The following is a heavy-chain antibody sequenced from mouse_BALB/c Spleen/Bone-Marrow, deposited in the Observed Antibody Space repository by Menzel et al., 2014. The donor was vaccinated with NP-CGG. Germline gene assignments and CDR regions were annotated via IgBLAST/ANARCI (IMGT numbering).Heavy chain of an antibody. CDR2: IYPGSGST. CDR3: ARCGGLRDFDY. Sequence: VQLQQSGPELVKPGASVTMSCKASGYTFTDYVIRWVKQRTGQGLEWIGEIYPGSGSTYYNEKFKGKATLTADKSSNTAYMQLRSLTSEDSEVYFCARCGGLRDFDYWGQGTTLTVSS. J-gene: IGHJ2*01. V-gene: IGHV1-83*01. CDR1: GYTFTDYV. D-gene: IGHD2-4*01.